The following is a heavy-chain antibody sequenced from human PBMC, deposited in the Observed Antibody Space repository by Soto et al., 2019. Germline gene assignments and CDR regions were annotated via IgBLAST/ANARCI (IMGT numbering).Heavy chain of an antibody. Sequence: QVQLQQCGAGLLKPSETLSLTCAVYGGSFSGYYWSWIRQPPGKGLAWIGEINHSGSTNYNPSLMSRVTISVHKYKNQFPLTLSSVPAADTAVYYCARATPTYYYDSSCYRLRRFDYWGQGTLVTVSS. V-gene: IGHV4-34*01. D-gene: IGHD3-22*01. CDR3: ARATPTYYYDSSCYRLRRFDY. CDR1: GGSFSGYY. CDR2: INHSGST. J-gene: IGHJ4*02.